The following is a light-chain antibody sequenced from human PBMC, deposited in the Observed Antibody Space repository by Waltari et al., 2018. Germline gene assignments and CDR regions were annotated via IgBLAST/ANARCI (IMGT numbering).Light chain of an antibody. CDR1: TSNLGRNH. V-gene: IGLV1-47*01. CDR2: RNN. J-gene: IGLJ1*01. Sequence: QSVLTQPPSASETPGQRLSISCSGSTSNLGRNHLYWYPQLPGTAPKLLIYRNNRRPSGVPDRFSASKSGTSASLAISGLRSEDEAVYYCASWDDSHYVFGTGTKVTVL. CDR3: ASWDDSHYV.